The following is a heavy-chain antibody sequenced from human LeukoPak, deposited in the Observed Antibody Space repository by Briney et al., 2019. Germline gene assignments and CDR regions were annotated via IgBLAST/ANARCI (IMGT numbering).Heavy chain of an antibody. CDR2: ISSSSSYI. D-gene: IGHD1-26*01. J-gene: IGHJ4*02. CDR3: ARVGGATTEIDY. Sequence: GGSLRLSCGASGFRFSSYAMSWVRQAPRKGLEWVSSISSSSSYIYYADSVKGRFTISRYNAKNSLYLQMNSLRAEDTAVYYCARVGGATTEIDYWGQGTLVTVSS. V-gene: IGHV3-21*01. CDR1: GFRFSSYA.